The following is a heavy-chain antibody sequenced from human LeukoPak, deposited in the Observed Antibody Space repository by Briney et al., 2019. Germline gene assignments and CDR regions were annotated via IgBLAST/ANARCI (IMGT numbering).Heavy chain of an antibody. Sequence: PSETLSLTCTVSGGSISSYYWSWIRQPPGKGLEWIGYIYYSGSTNYNPSLKSRVTISVDTSKNQFSLKLSSVTAADTAVYHCARERRWLQYDAFDIWGQGTMVTVSS. CDR1: GGSISSYY. V-gene: IGHV4-59*01. J-gene: IGHJ3*02. D-gene: IGHD5-24*01. CDR2: IYYSGST. CDR3: ARERRWLQYDAFDI.